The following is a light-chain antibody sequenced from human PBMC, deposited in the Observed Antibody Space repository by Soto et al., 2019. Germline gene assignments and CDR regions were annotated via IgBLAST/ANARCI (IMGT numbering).Light chain of an antibody. CDR3: QQYGSSRT. CDR2: GAS. V-gene: IGKV3-20*01. CDR1: QTVSNSY. J-gene: IGKJ1*01. Sequence: EIVLTQSPYTLSLSPGERATLSCRASQTVSNSYLAWYQQTRGQAARLLIYGASSRATGIPDRFSGSGYGTDFTLTISRLEPEYFAVYYCQQYGSSRTFGEGTKVDIK.